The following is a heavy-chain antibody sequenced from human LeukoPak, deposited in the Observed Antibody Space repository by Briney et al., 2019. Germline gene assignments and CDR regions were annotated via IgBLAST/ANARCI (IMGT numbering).Heavy chain of an antibody. V-gene: IGHV3-33*01. CDR2: IWYDGSNK. CDR1: GFTFSDYG. CDR3: AREGSGQWLINYFDY. Sequence: GGSLRLSCAASGFTFSDYGMHWVRQAPGKGLEWVAVIWYDGSNKYYADSVKGRFTISRDNSKNTLYLQMNSLRAEDTAVYYCAREGSGQWLINYFDYWGQGTLVTVSS. J-gene: IGHJ4*02. D-gene: IGHD6-19*01.